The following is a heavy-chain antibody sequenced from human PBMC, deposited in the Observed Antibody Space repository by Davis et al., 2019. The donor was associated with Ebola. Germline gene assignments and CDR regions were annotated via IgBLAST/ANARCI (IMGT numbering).Heavy chain of an antibody. Sequence: AASVKVSCKASGGTFSSYAISWVRQAPGQGLEWMGIINPSGGSTSYAQKFQGRVTMTRDTPTSTVYMELSSLRSEDTAVYYCARDYIVGATQRYFDYWGQGTLVTVSS. CDR3: ARDYIVGATQRYFDY. J-gene: IGHJ4*02. D-gene: IGHD1-26*01. V-gene: IGHV1-46*01. CDR2: INPSGGST. CDR1: GGTFSSYA.